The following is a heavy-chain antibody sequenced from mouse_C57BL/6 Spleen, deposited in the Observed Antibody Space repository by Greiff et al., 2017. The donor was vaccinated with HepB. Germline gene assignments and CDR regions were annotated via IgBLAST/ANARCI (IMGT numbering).Heavy chain of an antibody. D-gene: IGHD2-3*01. V-gene: IGHV5-9-1*02. Sequence: EVQLVESGAGLVKSGGSLKLPCAASGFSFSSVALSRVCQTSEKRLEWFAYISSGGDYIYYADTVKGRFTISRGNARKTLYLQMSSLKSEDTAMYYCTRESGGLLTYFDVWGTVTTVTVSS. CDR3: TRESGGLLTYFDV. CDR2: ISSGGDYI. CDR1: GFSFSSVA. J-gene: IGHJ1*03.